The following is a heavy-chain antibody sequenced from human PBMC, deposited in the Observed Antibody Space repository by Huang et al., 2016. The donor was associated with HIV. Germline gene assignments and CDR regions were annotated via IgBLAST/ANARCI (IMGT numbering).Heavy chain of an antibody. CDR2: FDPEDGET. CDR3: ATVYRRFRNHDSGDYYFDY. Sequence: QVQLVQSGAEVKKPGASVKVSCKVSGYTLTELSMHWVRKAPGKGFEWRGCFDPEDGETSYAQKFQGRVTMTEDTSTDTAYMELSSLGSEDTAVYYCATVYRRFRNHDSGDYYFDYWDQGTLVTVSS. CDR1: GYTLTELS. V-gene: IGHV1-24*01. D-gene: IGHD3-22*01. J-gene: IGHJ4*02.